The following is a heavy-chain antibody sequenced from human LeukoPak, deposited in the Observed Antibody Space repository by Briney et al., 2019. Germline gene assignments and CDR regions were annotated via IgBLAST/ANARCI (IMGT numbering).Heavy chain of an antibody. CDR2: TNQDGSEK. J-gene: IGHJ4*02. CDR1: GFTFTSYW. V-gene: IGHV3-7*01. D-gene: IGHD3-3*01. CDR3: ARASDYDFWSGYPYRYFDY. Sequence: GGSLRLSCAASGFTFTSYWMSWVRQVPGKGLEWVANTNQDGSEKYYVDSVKGRFTVSRDNSKNTLYLQMNSLRAEDTAVYYCARASDYDFWSGYPYRYFDYWGQGTLVTVSS.